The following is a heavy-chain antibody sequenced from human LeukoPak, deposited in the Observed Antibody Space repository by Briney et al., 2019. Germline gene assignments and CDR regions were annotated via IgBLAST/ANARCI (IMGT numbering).Heavy chain of an antibody. CDR3: ARGGVTYYYDSSGPNWFDP. V-gene: IGHV4-34*01. J-gene: IGHJ5*02. CDR2: INHSGST. CDR1: GRSFSGYY. Sequence: SETLSLTCAVYGRSFSGYYWSWIRQPPGKGLEWIGEINHSGSTNYNPSLKSRVTISVDTSKNQFSLKLSSVTAADTAVYYCARGGVTYYYDSSGPNWFDPWGQGTLVTVSS. D-gene: IGHD3-22*01.